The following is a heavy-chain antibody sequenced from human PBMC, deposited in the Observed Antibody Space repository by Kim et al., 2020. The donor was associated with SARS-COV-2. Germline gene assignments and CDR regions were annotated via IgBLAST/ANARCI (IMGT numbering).Heavy chain of an antibody. CDR1: VGSFSGYY. Sequence: SETLSLTCAVYVGSFSGYYWTWLRQSPEKGLEWIGEINHSGNTHYNPSLQSRVTFSVDTSKNQFSLRLTSVTVADAAVYYCARYDERLMALDLWGQGTMVTVSP. V-gene: IGHV4-34*01. CDR2: INHSGNT. CDR3: ARYDERLMALDL. J-gene: IGHJ5*02. D-gene: IGHD3-16*01.